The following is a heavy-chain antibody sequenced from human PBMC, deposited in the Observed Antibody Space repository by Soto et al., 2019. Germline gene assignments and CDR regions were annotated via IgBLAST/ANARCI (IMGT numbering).Heavy chain of an antibody. CDR1: GGTFSSYA. V-gene: IGHV1-69*13. CDR3: ARAEDYDSSGYNFDY. CDR2: IIPIFGTA. J-gene: IGHJ4*02. Sequence: VKVSCKASGGTFSSYAISWVRQAPGQGLEWMGGIIPIFGTANYAQKFQGRVTITADESTSTAYVELSSLRSEDTAVYYCARAEDYDSSGYNFDYWGQGTLVTVSS. D-gene: IGHD3-22*01.